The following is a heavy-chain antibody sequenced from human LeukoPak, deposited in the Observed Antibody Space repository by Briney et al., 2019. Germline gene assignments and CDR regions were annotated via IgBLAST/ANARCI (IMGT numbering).Heavy chain of an antibody. J-gene: IGHJ4*02. CDR2: INPDGRDK. Sequence: PGGSLRLSCAASGFSFGTYWMTWGRQAPGKGLEWVANINPDGRDKYYVDSVMGRFTISRDNAKNSLYLQMNSLSVEDTAVYYCARHWNWAFDYWGQGTLVTVSS. CDR1: GFSFGTYW. CDR3: ARHWNWAFDY. D-gene: IGHD1-1*01. V-gene: IGHV3-7*01.